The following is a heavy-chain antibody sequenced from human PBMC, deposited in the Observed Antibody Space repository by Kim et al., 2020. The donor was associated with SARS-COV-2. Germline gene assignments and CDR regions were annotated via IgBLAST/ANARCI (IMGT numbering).Heavy chain of an antibody. V-gene: IGHV3-9*01. J-gene: IGHJ4*02. D-gene: IGHD3-9*01. Sequence: GGSLRLSCAASGFKFGDYGMYWVRLAPGKGLEWVAGINWNSYSTGYADSVKGRFTISRDNARNSLYLQMNSLRDEDTALYYCAKAYARQGRNFVWIQYFYYWGQGTRVTVSS. CDR3: AKAYARQGRNFVWIQYFYY. CDR2: INWNSYST. CDR1: GFKFGDYG.